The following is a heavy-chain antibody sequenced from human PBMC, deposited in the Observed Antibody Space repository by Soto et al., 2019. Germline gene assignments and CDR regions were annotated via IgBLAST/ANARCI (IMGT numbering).Heavy chain of an antibody. CDR2: IRSRTDNYAT. CDR3: TTSPGAEN. J-gene: IGHJ4*02. CDR1: GFTFSGSS. Sequence: PGGSLRLSCAASGFTFSGSSIHWVRQASGKGLEWVGRIRSRTDNYATAYGASVKGRFTVSRDDSKNTAYLQMNSLKTEDTAVYFCTTSPGAENWGQGTMVTVSS. V-gene: IGHV3-73*01.